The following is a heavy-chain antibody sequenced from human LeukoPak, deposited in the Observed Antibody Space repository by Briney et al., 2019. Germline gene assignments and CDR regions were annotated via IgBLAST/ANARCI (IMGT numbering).Heavy chain of an antibody. V-gene: IGHV4-34*01. CDR3: ARLDSPDAFDI. J-gene: IGHJ3*02. CDR2: IYYSGST. D-gene: IGHD3-9*01. Sequence: SETLSLTCAVYGGSFSDYYWSWIRQPPGKGLEWIGNIYYSGSTYYNPSLKSRVIISVDTSKNQFSLKLSSVTAADTAVYYCARLDSPDAFDIWGQGTVVTVSS. CDR1: GGSFSDYY.